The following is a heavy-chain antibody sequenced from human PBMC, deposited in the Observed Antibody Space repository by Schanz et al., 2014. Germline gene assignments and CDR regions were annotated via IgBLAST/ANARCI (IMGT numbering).Heavy chain of an antibody. CDR2: ISGSGGST. Sequence: EVQLLESGGGLVQPGGSLRLSCAASGFTFSSYAMSWVRQAPGKGLEWVSAISGSGGSTYYADSVRGRFTISRDNAENTLFLQMNTLRAEDTAVYYCAKSQGSSFDSWGQGTLVTVSS. J-gene: IGHJ4*02. D-gene: IGHD6-13*01. CDR1: GFTFSSYA. CDR3: AKSQGSSFDS. V-gene: IGHV3-23*01.